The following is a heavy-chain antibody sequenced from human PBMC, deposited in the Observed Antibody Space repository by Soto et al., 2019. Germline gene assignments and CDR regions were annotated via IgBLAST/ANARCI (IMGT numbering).Heavy chain of an antibody. D-gene: IGHD3-3*01. Sequence: VASVKVSCKASGYTFTSYYMHWVRQAPGQGLEWMGIINPSGGSTSYAQKFQGRVTMTRDTSTSTAYMELSSLRSEDTAVYYCARGLVFRFLEWFPEFYGMGVWGQWPPVTVSS. CDR2: INPSGGST. V-gene: IGHV1-46*01. J-gene: IGHJ6*02. CDR1: GYTFTSYY. CDR3: ARGLVFRFLEWFPEFYGMGV.